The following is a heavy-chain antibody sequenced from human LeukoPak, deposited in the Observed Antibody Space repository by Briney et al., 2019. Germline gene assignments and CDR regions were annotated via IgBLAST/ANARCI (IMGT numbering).Heavy chain of an antibody. V-gene: IGHV3-74*01. CDR2: INSDGSST. D-gene: IGHD3-10*01. CDR3: ARDYGRSRDYGMDV. CDR1: GFTFSNYW. J-gene: IGHJ6*02. Sequence: GGSLRLSCAASGFTFSNYWMHWVRQAPGKGLVWVSRINSDGSSTSYADSVKGRFTISRDNAENTLFLQMNSLRAKDTAMYYCARDYGRSRDYGMDVWGQGTTVTVSS.